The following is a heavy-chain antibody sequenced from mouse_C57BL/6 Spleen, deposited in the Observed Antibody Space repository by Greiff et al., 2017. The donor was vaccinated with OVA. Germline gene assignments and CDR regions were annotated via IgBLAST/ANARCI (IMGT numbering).Heavy chain of an antibody. V-gene: IGHV5-17*01. Sequence: EVKLMESGGGLVKPGGSLKLSCAASGFTFSDYGMHWVRQAPEKGLEWVAYISSGSSTIYYADTVKGRVTITGDNAKNTLFLQMTSLRSEDTAMYYCARWERGRDYFDYWGQGTTLTVSS. CDR1: GFTFSDYG. D-gene: IGHD4-1*01. J-gene: IGHJ2*01. CDR3: ARWERGRDYFDY. CDR2: ISSGSSTI.